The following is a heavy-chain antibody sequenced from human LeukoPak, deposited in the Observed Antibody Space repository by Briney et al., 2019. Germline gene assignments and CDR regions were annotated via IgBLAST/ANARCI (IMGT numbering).Heavy chain of an antibody. V-gene: IGHV1-18*01. CDR2: ISAYNGNT. J-gene: IGHJ3*02. Sequence: GASVKVSCKASGYTFTSYGISWVRQAPGQGLEWMGWISAYNGNTNYAQKLQSRVTMTTDTSTSTAYMELRSLRSDDTAVYYCARVLFPGFSYAFDIWGQGTMVTVSS. CDR1: GYTFTSYG. CDR3: ARVLFPGFSYAFDI. D-gene: IGHD3-10*01.